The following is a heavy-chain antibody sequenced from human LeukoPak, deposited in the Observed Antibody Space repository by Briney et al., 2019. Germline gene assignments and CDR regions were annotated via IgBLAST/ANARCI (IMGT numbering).Heavy chain of an antibody. J-gene: IGHJ5*02. CDR1: RGTFSSYA. Sequence: ASVKVSCKASRGTFSSYAISWVRQAPGQGLEWMGGIIPIFGAANYAQKFQGRVTITADESTSTAYMELSSLRSEDTAVYYCARDARHRYCSSSSCYRGWFDPWGQGTLVTVSS. D-gene: IGHD2-2*01. V-gene: IGHV1-69*13. CDR2: IIPIFGAA. CDR3: ARDARHRYCSSSSCYRGWFDP.